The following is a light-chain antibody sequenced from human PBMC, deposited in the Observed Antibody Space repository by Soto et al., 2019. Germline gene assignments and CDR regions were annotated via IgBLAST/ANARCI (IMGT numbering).Light chain of an antibody. Sequence: QSVLTQPPSVSGAPGQRVTISCTGSSSNIGANFDVHWYHQLPGTAPKLLIYGNTNRPSGVPDRFSGSKSGASASLAITGLQAEDEADYYCAAWDDSLNGYAFGPGTKLTVL. V-gene: IGLV1-40*01. J-gene: IGLJ1*01. CDR1: SSNIGANFD. CDR2: GNT. CDR3: AAWDDSLNGYA.